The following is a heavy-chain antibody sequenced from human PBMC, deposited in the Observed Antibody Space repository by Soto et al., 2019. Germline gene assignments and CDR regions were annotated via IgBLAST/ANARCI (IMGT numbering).Heavy chain of an antibody. Sequence: QVQLVESGGGVVQPGRSLRLSCAASGFTFSSYGMHWVRQAPGKGLEWVAVIWYDGSNKYYADSVKGRFTISRDNSKNTLYLQMNSLRAEETAVYYCAREGDQYSYGKRPFDDWGQGTLVTVSS. V-gene: IGHV3-33*01. CDR2: IWYDGSNK. J-gene: IGHJ4*02. CDR3: AREGDQYSYGKRPFDD. CDR1: GFTFSSYG. D-gene: IGHD5-18*01.